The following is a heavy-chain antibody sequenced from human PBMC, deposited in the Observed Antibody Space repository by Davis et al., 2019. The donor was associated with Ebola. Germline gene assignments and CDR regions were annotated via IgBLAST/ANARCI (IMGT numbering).Heavy chain of an antibody. D-gene: IGHD2-21*01. J-gene: IGHJ6*03. Sequence: GESLKISCEASGFTFSDYSMAWVRQAPGKGLEWLSYISSGGVTTYYADSVTGRFSTSRDNAKNSLLMQMKSLRDEDTAVYYCARVNLWSRGWGMDVWGKGTTVTVSS. CDR2: ISSGGVTT. CDR1: GFTFSDYS. CDR3: ARVNLWSRGWGMDV. V-gene: IGHV3-48*02.